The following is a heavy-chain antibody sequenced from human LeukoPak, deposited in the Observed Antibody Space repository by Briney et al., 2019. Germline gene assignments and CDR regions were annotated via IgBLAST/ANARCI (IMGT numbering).Heavy chain of an antibody. J-gene: IGHJ6*03. D-gene: IGHD2-15*01. CDR2: MNAGNGNT. CDR3: ARGRGTSGSNRDFYYYYYMDV. CDR1: GYIFTDYA. Sequence: GASVKVSRKASGYIFTDYAIHWLRQAPGQRPEWMGWMNAGNGNTKYSQKFQGRITLIRDTSAATAYMELSSLRHDDLAVYYCARGRGTSGSNRDFYYYYYMDVWGKGTTVTVSS. V-gene: IGHV1-3*01.